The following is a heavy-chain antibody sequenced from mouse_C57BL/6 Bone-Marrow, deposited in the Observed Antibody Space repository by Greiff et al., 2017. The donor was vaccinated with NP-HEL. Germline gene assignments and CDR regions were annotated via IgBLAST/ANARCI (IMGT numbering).Heavy chain of an antibody. CDR3: ARWNTTVVAYYFDY. J-gene: IGHJ2*01. D-gene: IGHD1-1*01. CDR1: GYTFTSYW. CDR2: IDPSDSYT. V-gene: IGHV1-59*01. Sequence: VQLQQPGAELVRPGTSVKLSCKASGYTFTSYWMHWVKQRPGQGLEWIGVIDPSDSYTNYIQKFKGKATLTVDTSSSTAYMQLSGLTSEDSAVYYCARWNTTVVAYYFDYWGQGTTLTVSS.